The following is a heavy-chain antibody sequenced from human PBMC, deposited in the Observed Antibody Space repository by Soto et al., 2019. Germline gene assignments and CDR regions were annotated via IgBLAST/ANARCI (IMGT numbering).Heavy chain of an antibody. CDR3: ARGQDIVVVVAATHLLLVYYYYGMDV. CDR1: GGTFSSYA. CDR2: IIPIFGTA. J-gene: IGHJ6*02. Sequence: SVKVSCKASGGTFSSYAISWVRQAPGQGLEWMGGIIPIFGTANYAQKFQGRVTITADESTSTAYMELSSLRSEDTAVYYCARGQDIVVVVAATHLLLVYYYYGMDVWGQGTTVTVSS. D-gene: IGHD2-15*01. V-gene: IGHV1-69*13.